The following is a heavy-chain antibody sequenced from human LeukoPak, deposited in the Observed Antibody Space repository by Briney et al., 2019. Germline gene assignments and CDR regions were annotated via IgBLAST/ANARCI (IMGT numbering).Heavy chain of an antibody. Sequence: SETLSLTCTVSGGSISSYYWSWIRQPPGKGLEWIGYVYYSGRTNYNPSLKSRVTISVDTSKNQFSLKLSSVTAADTAVYYCARHGTPGTNLNWFDPWGQGTLVTVSS. CDR2: VYYSGRT. CDR1: GGSISSYY. J-gene: IGHJ5*02. D-gene: IGHD1-1*01. V-gene: IGHV4-59*13. CDR3: ARHGTPGTNLNWFDP.